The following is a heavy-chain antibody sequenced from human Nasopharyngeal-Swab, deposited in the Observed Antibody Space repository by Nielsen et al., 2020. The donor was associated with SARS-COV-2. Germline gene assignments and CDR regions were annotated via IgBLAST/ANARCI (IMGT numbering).Heavy chain of an antibody. Sequence: RQAPGKGLEWIGYLYYSGITNYNPPLMSRVTISIDKSKNQFSLNLSSVNAADTAVYFCAREAYYYGSGTYDSWGQGTLVTVSS. V-gene: IGHV4-59*01. CDR3: AREAYYYGSGTYDS. CDR2: LYYSGIT. J-gene: IGHJ4*02. D-gene: IGHD3-10*01.